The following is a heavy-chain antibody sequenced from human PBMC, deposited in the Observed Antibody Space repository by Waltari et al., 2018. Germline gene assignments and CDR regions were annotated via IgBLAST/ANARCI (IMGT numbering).Heavy chain of an antibody. D-gene: IGHD2-15*01. J-gene: IGHJ4*02. CDR2: VRRTGKT. Sequence: WVGGVRESPQRGLEWLGQVRRTGKTNYSLSFASRVTMSLDAANNQFSRKVTSATAADTAVYYCARDRGRGLYLDVWGPGTLVTVSP. CDR1: W. CDR3: ARDRGRGLYLDV. V-gene: IGHV4-4*02.